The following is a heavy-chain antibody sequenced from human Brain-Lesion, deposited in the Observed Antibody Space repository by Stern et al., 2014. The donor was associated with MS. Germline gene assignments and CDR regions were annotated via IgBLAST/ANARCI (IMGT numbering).Heavy chain of an antibody. Sequence: QLVQSGGGLVQPGGSLTISCTAAGFTFGNYWMTWVRPAPGKGLEWGANIKEDGTEKNYVDSVKGRFTIARDNARNSLYLQMNSPRVEDTALYYCARVYNTIYGIVTQRGSGMDVWGQGTTVIVSS. D-gene: IGHD3-3*01. V-gene: IGHV3-7*01. CDR2: IKEDGTEK. CDR3: ARVYNTIYGIVTQRGSGMDV. J-gene: IGHJ6*02. CDR1: GFTFGNYW.